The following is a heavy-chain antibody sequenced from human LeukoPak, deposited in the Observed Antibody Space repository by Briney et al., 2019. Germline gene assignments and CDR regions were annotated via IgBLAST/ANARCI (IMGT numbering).Heavy chain of an antibody. V-gene: IGHV4-4*07. CDR3: ARGPGPTYYDILTARYYYYYYMDV. Sequence: SETLSLTCTVSGGSISSYYWSWTRQPAGKGLEWIGRIYTSGSTTYNPSLKSRVNMSIDTSKNQFSLKLSSVTAADTAVYYCARGPGPTYYDILTARYYYYYYMDVWGKGTTVTVSS. CDR2: IYTSGST. CDR1: GGSISSYY. J-gene: IGHJ6*03. D-gene: IGHD3-9*01.